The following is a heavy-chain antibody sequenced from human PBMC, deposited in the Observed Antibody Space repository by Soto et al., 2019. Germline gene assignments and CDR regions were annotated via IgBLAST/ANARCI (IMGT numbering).Heavy chain of an antibody. D-gene: IGHD1-7*01. CDR2: ISSSASTI. CDR1: GFTFSDYY. Sequence: QVQLVESGGGLVKPGGSLRLSCAASGFTFSDYYMSWIRQAPGKGLEWVSYISSSASTIYYADSVKGRFTISRDNANNSLYLKMNTLRAEDTAVYDWESDNWNSNLFWNWGQGTLVTVSS. CDR3: ESDNWNSNLFWN. V-gene: IGHV3-11*01. J-gene: IGHJ4*02.